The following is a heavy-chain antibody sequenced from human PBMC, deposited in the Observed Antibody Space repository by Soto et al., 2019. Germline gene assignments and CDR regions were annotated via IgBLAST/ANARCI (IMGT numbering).Heavy chain of an antibody. CDR2: INHSGST. Sequence: QVQLQQWGAGLLKPSETLSLTCAVYGGSFSGYYWSWIRQPPGKGLEWIGEINHSGSTNYNPSLKSRVTISVDTSKNQFSLKLSSVTAADTAVYYCARYPNTKPGYDYWGQGTLVTVSS. CDR3: ARYPNTKPGYDY. D-gene: IGHD3-9*01. V-gene: IGHV4-34*01. CDR1: GGSFSGYY. J-gene: IGHJ4*02.